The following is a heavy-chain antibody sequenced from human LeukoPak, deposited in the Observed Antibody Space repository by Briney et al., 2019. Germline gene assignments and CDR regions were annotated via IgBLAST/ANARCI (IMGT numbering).Heavy chain of an antibody. J-gene: IGHJ4*02. CDR1: GYTITGYY. D-gene: IGHD5-24*01. Sequence: GASVKVSCKASGYTITGYYMHWVRQAPGQGLEWMGRINPNTVDTNSARKFQGRIPMTRDTSLSTVYMELSRLRSEDTAVYYCARDYGRTPWRPVEMATIHFDYWGQGTLVTVSS. CDR2: INPNTVDT. CDR3: ARDYGRTPWRPVEMATIHFDY. V-gene: IGHV1-2*06.